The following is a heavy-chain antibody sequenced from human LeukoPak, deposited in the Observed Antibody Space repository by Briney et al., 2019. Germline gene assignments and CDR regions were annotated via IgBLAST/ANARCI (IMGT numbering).Heavy chain of an antibody. D-gene: IGHD3-22*01. CDR2: IKEDGSEK. Sequence: TGGSLRLSCAASGFTFSTYWMSWVRQAPGKGLEWVANIKEDGSEKYYGDSVKGRFTISRDNAKNSLYLEMNSLRVEDTAVYYCASDSSGYQWGQGTLVTVSS. J-gene: IGHJ1*01. V-gene: IGHV3-7*01. CDR1: GFTFSTYW. CDR3: ASDSSGYQ.